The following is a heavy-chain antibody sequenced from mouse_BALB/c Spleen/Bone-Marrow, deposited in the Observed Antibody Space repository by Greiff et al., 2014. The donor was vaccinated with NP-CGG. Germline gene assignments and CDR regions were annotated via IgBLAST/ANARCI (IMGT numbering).Heavy chain of an antibody. CDR1: GYTFTDYA. Sequence: QVQLQQSGPELVRPGVSVKISCKGSGYTFTDYAMHWVKQSHAKSLEWIGVISTYSGNTNYNQKFKGKATMTVDKSSSTAYMELARLTSEDSAIHYCARSGYGYDWFAYWGQGTLVTVSA. CDR3: ARSGYGYDWFAY. J-gene: IGHJ3*01. D-gene: IGHD2-2*01. V-gene: IGHV1-67*01. CDR2: ISTYSGNT.